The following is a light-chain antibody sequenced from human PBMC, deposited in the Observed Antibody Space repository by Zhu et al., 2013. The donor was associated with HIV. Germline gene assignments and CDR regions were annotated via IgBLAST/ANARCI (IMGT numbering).Light chain of an antibody. CDR2: GAS. CDR3: QQYNNWPGT. J-gene: IGKJ1*01. V-gene: IGKV3-15*01. Sequence: EIVMTQSPGTLSVSPGGRATLSCRASQSISINLAWYQQKPGQAPRLLIYGASTRATGIPARFSGSGSGTEFTLTISSLQPEDLAVYYCQQYNNWPGTFGPGTKVEFK. CDR1: QSISIN.